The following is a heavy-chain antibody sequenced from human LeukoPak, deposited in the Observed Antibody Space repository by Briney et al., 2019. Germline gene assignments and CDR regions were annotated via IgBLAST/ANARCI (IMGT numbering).Heavy chain of an antibody. J-gene: IGHJ5*02. CDR3: ARDLAAGRKGNWFDP. CDR2: ISAYNGNT. D-gene: IGHD6-13*01. Sequence: GASVKVSCKASGYTFTSYGISWVRQAPGQGLEWMGWISAYNGNTNYAQKLQGRVTMTTDTSTSTAYMELRSLRSDGTAVYYCARDLAAGRKGNWFDPWGQGTLVTVSS. V-gene: IGHV1-18*01. CDR1: GYTFTSYG.